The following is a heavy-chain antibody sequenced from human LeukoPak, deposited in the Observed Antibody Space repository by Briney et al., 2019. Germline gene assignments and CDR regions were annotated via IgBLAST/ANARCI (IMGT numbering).Heavy chain of an antibody. CDR3: AGDPETGNWYFDL. Sequence: SETLSLTCTVSGGSISSYYWSWIRQPPGKGLEWIGYIYYSGSTNYNPSLKSRVTISVDTSKNQFSLKLSSVTAADTAVYYCAGDPETGNWYFDLWGRGTLVTVSS. V-gene: IGHV4-59*01. CDR2: IYYSGST. CDR1: GGSISSYY. J-gene: IGHJ2*01. D-gene: IGHD1-1*01.